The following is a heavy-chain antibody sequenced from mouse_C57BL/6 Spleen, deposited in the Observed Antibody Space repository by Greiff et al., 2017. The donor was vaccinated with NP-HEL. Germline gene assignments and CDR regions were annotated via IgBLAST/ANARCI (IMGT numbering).Heavy chain of an antibody. V-gene: IGHV5-4*01. CDR1: GFTFSSSA. Sequence: EVKLVESGGGLVKPGGSLKLSCAASGFTFSSSAMSWVRQTPEKRLEWVATISDGGSYTYYPDNVKGRFPISRDNAKNNLYLQMSHLKSEDTAMYYCARDYYGSSLWFAYWGQGTLVTVSA. CDR2: ISDGGSYT. CDR3: ARDYYGSSLWFAY. J-gene: IGHJ3*01. D-gene: IGHD1-1*01.